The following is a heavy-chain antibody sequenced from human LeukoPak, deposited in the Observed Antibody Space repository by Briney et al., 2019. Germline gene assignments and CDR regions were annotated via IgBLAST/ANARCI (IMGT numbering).Heavy chain of an antibody. J-gene: IGHJ6*02. CDR1: GGSISSYY. D-gene: IGHD1-7*01. Sequence: SETLSLTCTVSGGSISSYYWSWIRQPPGKGLEWIGYIYYSGSTNYNPSLKSRVTISVDTSKNQFSLKLSSVTAADTAVYYCARDNWNYGSSMDVWGQGTTVIVSS. V-gene: IGHV4-59*01. CDR3: ARDNWNYGSSMDV. CDR2: IYYSGST.